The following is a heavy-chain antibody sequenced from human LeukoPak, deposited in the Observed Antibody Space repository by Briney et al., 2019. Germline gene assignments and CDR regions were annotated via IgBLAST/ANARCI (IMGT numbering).Heavy chain of an antibody. J-gene: IGHJ6*03. D-gene: IGHD6-13*01. V-gene: IGHV4-34*01. Sequence: SETLSLTCAVYGGSFSGYYWSWIRQPPGKGLEWIGEINHSGSTNYNPSLKSRVTISVDTSKNQFSLKLSSVTAADTAVYYCARGSSWHYYYYYYMDVWGKGTTVTISS. CDR1: GGSFSGYY. CDR2: INHSGST. CDR3: ARGSSWHYYYYYYMDV.